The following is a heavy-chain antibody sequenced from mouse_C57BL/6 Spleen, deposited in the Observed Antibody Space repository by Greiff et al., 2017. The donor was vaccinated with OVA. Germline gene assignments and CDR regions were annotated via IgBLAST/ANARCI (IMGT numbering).Heavy chain of an antibody. V-gene: IGHV2-2*01. D-gene: IGHD2-2*01. CDR2: IWSGGST. CDR3: ARDPYGYGDGASSWFAY. J-gene: IGHJ3*01. CDR1: GFSLTSYG. Sequence: QVHVKQSGPGLVQPSQSLSITCTVSGFSLTSYGVHWVRQSPGKGLEWLGVIWSGGSTDYNAAFISRLSISKDNSKSQVFFKMNSLQADDTAIYYCARDPYGYGDGASSWFAYWGQGTLVTVSA.